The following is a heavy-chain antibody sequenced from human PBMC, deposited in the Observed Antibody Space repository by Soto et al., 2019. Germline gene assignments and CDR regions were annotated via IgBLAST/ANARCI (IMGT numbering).Heavy chain of an antibody. V-gene: IGHV3-23*01. CDR2: ISGSGGST. D-gene: IGHD2-21*02. CDR1: GFTFSSYA. CDR3: AKFSGGNSAHTYTIDP. Sequence: EVQLLESGGGLVQPGGSLRLSCAASGFTFSSYAMSWVRQAPGKGLEWVSTISGSGGSTHYADSVKGRFTISRDNSKNTLYLQMNSVRAEDTAVYYCAKFSGGNSAHTYTIDPWGQGTLVTVSS. J-gene: IGHJ5*02.